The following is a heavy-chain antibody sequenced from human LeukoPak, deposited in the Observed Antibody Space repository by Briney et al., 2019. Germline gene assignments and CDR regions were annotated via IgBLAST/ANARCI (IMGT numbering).Heavy chain of an antibody. CDR3: ARRQGSSSYIDY. CDR1: GGSISSSSYY. V-gene: IGHV4-39*01. D-gene: IGHD6-13*01. J-gene: IGHJ4*02. CDR2: IFYSGST. Sequence: PSETLSLTCTVSGGSISSSSYYWVWILQPSGKGLEWLGNIFYSGSTYYNPSLKSRVTISVDMSKNQFSLKLSSVTASDTAVYYCARRQGSSSYIDYWGQGTLVTVSS.